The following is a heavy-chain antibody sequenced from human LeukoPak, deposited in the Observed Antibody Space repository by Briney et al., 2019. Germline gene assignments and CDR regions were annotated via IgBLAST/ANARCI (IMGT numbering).Heavy chain of an antibody. J-gene: IGHJ4*02. CDR3: ARESSNWSLDY. V-gene: IGHV4-38-2*02. CDR2: IYHSGST. CDR1: GYSISSGYY. D-gene: IGHD1-1*01. Sequence: SETLSLTCTVSGYSISSGYYWGWIRQPPGKGLEWIGSIYHSGSTYYNPSLKSRVTISVDTSKNQFSLKLSSVTAADTAVYYCARESSNWSLDYWGQGTLVTVSS.